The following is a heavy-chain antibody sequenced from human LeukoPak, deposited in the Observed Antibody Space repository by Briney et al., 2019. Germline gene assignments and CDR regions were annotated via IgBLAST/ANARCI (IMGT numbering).Heavy chain of an antibody. CDR1: GGSISSGDYY. J-gene: IGHJ4*02. CDR2: INHSGST. CDR3: ATPGIAVAGTPFDY. V-gene: IGHV4-30-4*08. D-gene: IGHD6-19*01. Sequence: SQTLSLTCTVSGGSISSGDYYWSWIRQPPGKGLEWIGEINHSGSTSYSPSLKSRVTISVDTSKNQFSLKLSSVTAADTAVYYCATPGIAVAGTPFDYWGQGTLVTVSS.